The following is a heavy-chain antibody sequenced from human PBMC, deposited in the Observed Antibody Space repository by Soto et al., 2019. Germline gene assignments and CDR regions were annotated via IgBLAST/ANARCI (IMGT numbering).Heavy chain of an antibody. V-gene: IGHV3-33*01. CDR3: ARDEIGYCSGGSCYNDAFDI. J-gene: IGHJ3*02. Sequence: GGSLRLSCAASVLTFSSYGMHWVRQAPGKGLEWVAVIWYDGSNKYYADSVKGRFTISRDNSKNTLYLQMNSLRAEDTAVYYCARDEIGYCSGGSCYNDAFDIWGQGTMVTVSS. D-gene: IGHD2-15*01. CDR1: VLTFSSYG. CDR2: IWYDGSNK.